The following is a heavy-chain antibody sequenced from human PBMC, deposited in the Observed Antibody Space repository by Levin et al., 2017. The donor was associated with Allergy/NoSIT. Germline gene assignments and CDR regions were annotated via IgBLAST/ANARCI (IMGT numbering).Heavy chain of an antibody. CDR3: GRGMGYSGINEDY. CDR2: IYSTGST. D-gene: IGHD1-26*01. J-gene: IGHJ4*02. Sequence: SETLSLTCTVSGGSISSSNYYWGWMRQPPGTGLEWIGSIYSTGSTNYNPSLNSRLTISIDASSNQFSLKLTSVTAADTAVYYCGRGMGYSGINEDYWGQGTLVTVSS. CDR1: GGSISSSNYY. V-gene: IGHV4-39*07.